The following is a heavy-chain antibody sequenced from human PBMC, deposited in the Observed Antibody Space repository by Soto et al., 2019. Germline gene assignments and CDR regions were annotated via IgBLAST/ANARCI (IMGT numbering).Heavy chain of an antibody. J-gene: IGHJ4*02. D-gene: IGHD2-15*01. Sequence: GGSLRLSCSASGFTFSSYAMHWVRQAPGKGLEYVSAISSNGGSTYYADSVKGRFTISRDNSKNTLYLQMSSLRAEDTAVYYCVKDWIRDCSGGSCYPYFDYWGQGTLVTVSS. V-gene: IGHV3-64D*08. CDR2: ISSNGGST. CDR3: VKDWIRDCSGGSCYPYFDY. CDR1: GFTFSSYA.